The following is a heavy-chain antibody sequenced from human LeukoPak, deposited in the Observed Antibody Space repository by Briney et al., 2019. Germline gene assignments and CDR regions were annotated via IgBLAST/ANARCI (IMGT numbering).Heavy chain of an antibody. V-gene: IGHV3-74*01. Sequence: GGSLRLSCAASGFTFSSYAMSWVRQVPGKGLVWVSRINSDGSGTSYPDSVKGRFTISRDNAKNTLYLQMNSLRAEDMAVYYCAREATGLDYWGQGILVTVSP. CDR3: AREATGLDY. D-gene: IGHD1-26*01. CDR1: GFTFSSYA. CDR2: INSDGSGT. J-gene: IGHJ4*02.